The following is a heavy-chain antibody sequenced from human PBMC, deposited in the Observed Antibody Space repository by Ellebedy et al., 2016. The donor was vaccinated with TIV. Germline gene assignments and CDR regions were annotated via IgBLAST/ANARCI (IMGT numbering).Heavy chain of an antibody. D-gene: IGHD3-10*01. V-gene: IGHV3-21*01. CDR2: ISSSSSYI. CDR1: GFTFSSYS. CDR3: ARDLIPPSFYGSGVPDGYFDY. Sequence: GESLKISCAASGFTFSSYSMNWVRQAPGKGLEWVSSISSSSSYIYYADSVKGRFTISRDNAKNSLYLQMKSLRAEDTAVYYCARDLIPPSFYGSGVPDGYFDYWGQGTLVTVSS. J-gene: IGHJ4*02.